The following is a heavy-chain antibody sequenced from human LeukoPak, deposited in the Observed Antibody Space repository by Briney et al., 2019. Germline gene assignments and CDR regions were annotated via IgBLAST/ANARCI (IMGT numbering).Heavy chain of an antibody. CDR3: ARDYRDRYCSSTSCHTGFDP. V-gene: IGHV4-31*03. Sequence: SETLSLTCTVSGGSISSGGYSWSWIRQHPGKGLEWIGYIYYSGSTYYNPSLKSRVTISVDTSKNQFSLKLSSVTAADTAVYYCARDYRDRYCSSTSCHTGFDPWGQGTLVTVSS. D-gene: IGHD2-2*02. CDR2: IYYSGST. CDR1: GGSISSGGYS. J-gene: IGHJ5*02.